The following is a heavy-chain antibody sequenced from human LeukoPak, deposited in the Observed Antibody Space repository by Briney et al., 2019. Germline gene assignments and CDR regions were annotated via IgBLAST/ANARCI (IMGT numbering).Heavy chain of an antibody. CDR3: ARLGVGEMVRGVIYPYYYYMDV. CDR2: IYYSGST. Sequence: PSETLSLTCTVSGGSISSSSYYWGWIRQPPGKGLEWIGSIYYSGSTYYNPSLKSRVTISVDTSKNQFSLKLSSVTAADTAVYYCARLGVGEMVRGVIYPYYYYMDVWGKGTTVTVSS. CDR1: GGSISSSSYY. V-gene: IGHV4-39*01. D-gene: IGHD3-10*01. J-gene: IGHJ6*03.